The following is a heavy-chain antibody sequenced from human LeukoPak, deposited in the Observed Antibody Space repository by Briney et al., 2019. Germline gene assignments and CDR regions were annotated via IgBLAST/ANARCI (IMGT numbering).Heavy chain of an antibody. CDR1: VGSFSGYY. CDR2: INHSGST. CDR3: ARGPLGYCSSTSCSRQYNWFDP. V-gene: IGHV4-34*01. J-gene: IGHJ5*02. D-gene: IGHD2-2*01. Sequence: SETLSLTCAVYVGSFSGYYWSWIRQPPGKGLEWIGEINHSGSTNYNPSLKSRVTISVDTSKNQFSLKLSSVTAADTAVYYCARGPLGYCSSTSCSRQYNWFDPWGQGTLVTVSS.